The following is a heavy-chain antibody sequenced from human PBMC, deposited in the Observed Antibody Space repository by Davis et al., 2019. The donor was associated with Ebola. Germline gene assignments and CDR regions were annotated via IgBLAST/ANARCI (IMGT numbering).Heavy chain of an antibody. V-gene: IGHV3-66*02. CDR1: GFTVGSKY. CDR2: IYSVGTT. J-gene: IGHJ5*02. D-gene: IGHD4-17*01. Sequence: PGGSLRLSCAVSGFTVGSKYMNWARQAPGKGLDWVSVIYSVGTTYYADSVRGRFTISRDNSKNMVFLQMDSLRVEDTAIYYGVGDDGDSVEDGWFDPWGQGTLVTVSS. CDR3: VGDDGDSVEDGWFDP.